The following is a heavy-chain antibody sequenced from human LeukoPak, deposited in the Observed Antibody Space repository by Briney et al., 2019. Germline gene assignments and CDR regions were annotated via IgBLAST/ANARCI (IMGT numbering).Heavy chain of an antibody. V-gene: IGHV1-2*02. CDR3: ARDIVVVPAAIGEGSDY. CDR2: INPNSGGT. CDR1: GYTFTGYY. Sequence: ASVKVSCKASGYTFTGYYMHWVRQAPGQGLEWMGWINPNSGGTNYAQKFQGRVTMTRDTSISTAYMELSRLRSDDTAVYYCARDIVVVPAAIGEGSDYWGQGTLVTVSS. J-gene: IGHJ4*02. D-gene: IGHD2-2*02.